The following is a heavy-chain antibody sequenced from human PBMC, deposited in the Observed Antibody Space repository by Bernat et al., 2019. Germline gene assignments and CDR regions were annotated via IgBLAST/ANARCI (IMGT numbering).Heavy chain of an antibody. CDR1: GFTFRNFG. CDR3: ARDSSVYDILTGYPYDAFDI. Sequence: QVQLVESGGGVVQPGRSLRLSCAASGFTFRNFGMHWVRQPPGKGLEWVAIIWDYGSNKYYADSVKGRFTISRDNSKNTLYLEMNSLRAEDTAVYYCARDSSVYDILTGYPYDAFDIWGQGTMVTVSS. D-gene: IGHD3-9*01. V-gene: IGHV3-33*01. J-gene: IGHJ3*02. CDR2: IWDYGSNK.